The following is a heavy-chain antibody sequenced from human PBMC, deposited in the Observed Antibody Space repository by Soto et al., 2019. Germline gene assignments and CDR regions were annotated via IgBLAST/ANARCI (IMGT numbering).Heavy chain of an antibody. V-gene: IGHV3-23*01. Sequence: EVQLLESGGGLVQPGGSLRLSCAASGFTFTSYAMSWVRQAPGKGLEWVSGISASGGGTYYADSVKGRFTISRDNSKNTLYLQMNSRRAEDTAVYYCAKASTWYPSFDNWGQGALVTVSS. D-gene: IGHD6-13*01. CDR1: GFTFTSYA. J-gene: IGHJ4*02. CDR2: ISASGGGT. CDR3: AKASTWYPSFDN.